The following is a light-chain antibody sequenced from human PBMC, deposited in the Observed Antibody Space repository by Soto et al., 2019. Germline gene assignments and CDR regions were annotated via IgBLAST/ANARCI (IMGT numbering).Light chain of an antibody. CDR1: RSSVGSHDF. Sequence: QSALTQPASVSGSPGQSITIACTGTRSSVGSHDFVSWYQQHPGKAPKLVVYEGSKRPSGVSHRFSGSKSGNTASLTISRLQAEDEADYYCSSYTSSSTLVFGTGTKVTVL. V-gene: IGLV2-14*02. CDR2: EGS. J-gene: IGLJ1*01. CDR3: SSYTSSSTLV.